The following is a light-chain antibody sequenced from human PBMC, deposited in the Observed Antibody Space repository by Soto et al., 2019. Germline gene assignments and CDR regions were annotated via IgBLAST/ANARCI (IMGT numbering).Light chain of an antibody. V-gene: IGKV1-33*01. CDR2: DAS. CDR3: QQYDSLPQT. Sequence: DIPMTQSPSSLSASVGDRVTITCQASQDITNYLNWYQQKPGKAPKLLIYDASNLETGVPSRFSGSGSAIDFTLTISSLQPEDIATYYCQQYDSLPQTFGQGTKLEIK. CDR1: QDITNY. J-gene: IGKJ2*01.